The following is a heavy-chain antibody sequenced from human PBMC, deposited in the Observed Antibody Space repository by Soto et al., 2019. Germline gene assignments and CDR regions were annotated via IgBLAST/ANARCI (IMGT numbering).Heavy chain of an antibody. V-gene: IGHV3-23*01. Sequence: EVQLLESGGGLVQPGGSLRLSCAASGFTFSSYAMSWVRQAPGKGLEWVSAISGRGGSTYYADSVKGRFTIARDNSKNTMYLPMNSLRAEDTAVYYCAKGDYGSGSYADYWGQGTLVTVSS. CDR3: AKGDYGSGSYADY. CDR1: GFTFSSYA. J-gene: IGHJ4*02. CDR2: ISGRGGST. D-gene: IGHD3-10*01.